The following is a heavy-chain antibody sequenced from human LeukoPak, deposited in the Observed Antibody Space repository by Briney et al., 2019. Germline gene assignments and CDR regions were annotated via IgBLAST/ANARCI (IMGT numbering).Heavy chain of an antibody. D-gene: IGHD2-15*01. CDR1: GGSISSSSYY. J-gene: IGHJ4*02. Sequence: SETLSVTCTVSGGSISSSSYYWGWIRQPPGKGLESIGIIYYSGTTYYNPSLKSRLTISVDTSNNQFSLKLSSETAADTAVYYCVRQVRYCSGGTCYRHFDYWGQGTLVTVSS. CDR3: VRQVRYCSGGTCYRHFDY. CDR2: IYYSGTT. V-gene: IGHV4-39*01.